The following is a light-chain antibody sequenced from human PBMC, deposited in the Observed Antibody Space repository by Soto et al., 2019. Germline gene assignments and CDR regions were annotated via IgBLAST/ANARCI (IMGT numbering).Light chain of an antibody. CDR3: AAWDDSLSGVV. Sequence: QSVLPQPPSASGTPGQRVTISCSGSSSNIGSNYVYWYQQLPGTVPQLLIYRNSDRPSGVPDRFSGSKSGTSASLAISGLRSEDEAEYYCAAWDDSLSGVVFGGGTKLTVL. V-gene: IGLV1-47*01. CDR1: SSNIGSNY. J-gene: IGLJ2*01. CDR2: RNS.